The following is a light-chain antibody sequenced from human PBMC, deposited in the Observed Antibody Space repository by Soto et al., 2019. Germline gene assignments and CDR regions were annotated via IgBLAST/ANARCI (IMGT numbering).Light chain of an antibody. J-gene: IGLJ1*01. CDR3: QSYDDTLSGSWV. CDR2: VNN. V-gene: IGLV1-40*01. Sequence: QSVLTQPPSVSVAPGQRVTVSCSGSSSNVGAASDVYWYQQLPGTAPRLLISVNNKRPSGVPDRFSGSKSGTSASLAITGLRPEDEADYYCQSYDDTLSGSWVFGTGTKVTVL. CDR1: SSNVGAASD.